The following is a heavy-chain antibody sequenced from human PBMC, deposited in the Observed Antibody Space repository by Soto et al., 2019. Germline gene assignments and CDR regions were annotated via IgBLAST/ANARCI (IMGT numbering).Heavy chain of an antibody. Sequence: QVQLVESGGGVVQPGRSLRLSCAASGFTFSSYGMHWVRQAPGKGLEWVAVISYDGSNKYYADSVKGRFTISRDNSKNTLYLQMNSMRSEDTAVYYCAKPYGGYGYYYYYYMDVWGKGTTVTVSS. D-gene: IGHD4-17*01. V-gene: IGHV3-30*18. CDR3: AKPYGGYGYYYYYYMDV. J-gene: IGHJ6*03. CDR2: ISYDGSNK. CDR1: GFTFSSYG.